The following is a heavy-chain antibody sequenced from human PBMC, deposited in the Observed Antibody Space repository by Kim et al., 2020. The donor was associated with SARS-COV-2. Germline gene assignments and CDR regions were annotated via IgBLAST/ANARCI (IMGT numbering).Heavy chain of an antibody. CDR1: GYTFTSYG. CDR3: ARDLGNPLRNFDY. V-gene: IGHV1-18*01. CDR2: ISADNGNT. J-gene: IGHJ4*02. D-gene: IGHD1-1*01. Sequence: ASVKVSCKASGYTFTSYGSSWVRQAPGQGLEWMGWISADNGNTNYAQKFQGRVTMTTDTSTSTAYMELRSLSSDDTAVYYCARDLGNPLRNFDYWGQGALVTVSS.